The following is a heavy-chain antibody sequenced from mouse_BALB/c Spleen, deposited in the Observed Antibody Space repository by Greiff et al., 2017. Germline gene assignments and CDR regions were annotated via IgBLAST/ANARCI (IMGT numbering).Heavy chain of an antibody. CDR2: ISNGGGST. D-gene: IGHD2-4*01. CDR3: ARRGITKAMDY. Sequence: EGHLVESGGGLVQPGGSLKLSCAASGFTFSSYTMSWVRQTPEKRLEWVAYISNGGGSTYYPDTVKGRFTISRDNAKNTLYLQMSSLKSEDTAMYYCARRGITKAMDYWGQGTSVTVSS. J-gene: IGHJ4*01. V-gene: IGHV5-12-2*01. CDR1: GFTFSSYT.